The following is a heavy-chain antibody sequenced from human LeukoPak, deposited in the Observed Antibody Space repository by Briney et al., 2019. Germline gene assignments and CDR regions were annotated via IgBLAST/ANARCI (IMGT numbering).Heavy chain of an antibody. Sequence: GRSLRLSCAASGFTFSSYGVHWVRQAPGKGLEWVALIWYDGSNKYYADSVKGRLTISRDNSKNTLYLQMNSLRAEDTAVYYCAREGPRGNSQFDYWGQGTLVTVSS. V-gene: IGHV3-33*01. D-gene: IGHD2/OR15-2a*01. J-gene: IGHJ4*02. CDR3: AREGPRGNSQFDY. CDR2: IWYDGSNK. CDR1: GFTFSSYG.